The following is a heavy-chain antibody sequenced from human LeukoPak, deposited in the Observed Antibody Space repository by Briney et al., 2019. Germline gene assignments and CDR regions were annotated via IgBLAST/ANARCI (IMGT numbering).Heavy chain of an antibody. Sequence: GGSLRLSCAASGFTFGSYAMHWVRQAPGKGLEWVAVISYDGSDKYFADPVKGRFTISRDNAKNSLYLQMNSLRAEDTALYYCAKDISGSGSYYLDYWGQGTLVTVSS. CDR3: AKDISGSGSYYLDY. CDR2: ISYDGSDK. J-gene: IGHJ4*02. V-gene: IGHV3-30-3*01. CDR1: GFTFGSYA. D-gene: IGHD3-10*01.